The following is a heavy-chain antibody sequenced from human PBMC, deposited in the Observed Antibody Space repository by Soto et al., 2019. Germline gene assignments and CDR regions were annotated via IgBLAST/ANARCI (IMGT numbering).Heavy chain of an antibody. CDR3: ARGVDYGDYVAFDI. V-gene: IGHV3-64*01. CDR2: ISSNGGST. Sequence: GGSLRLSCAAPGFTFSSYAMHWVRQAPGKGLEYVSAISSNGGSTYYANSVKGRFTISRDNSKNTLYLQMGSLRAEDMAVYYCARGVDYGDYVAFDIWGQGTMVTVSS. J-gene: IGHJ3*02. CDR1: GFTFSSYA. D-gene: IGHD4-17*01.